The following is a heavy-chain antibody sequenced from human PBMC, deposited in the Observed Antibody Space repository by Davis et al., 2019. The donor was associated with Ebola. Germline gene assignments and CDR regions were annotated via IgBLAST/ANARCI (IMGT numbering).Heavy chain of an antibody. V-gene: IGHV3-23*01. CDR1: GFTFSSYA. J-gene: IGHJ6*02. Sequence: PGGSLRLSCAASGFTFSSYAMSWVRQAPGKGLEWVSAISGSGGSTYYADSVKGRFTISRDNSKNTLYLQMNSLRAEDTAVYYCAGGQESSSWYYYYYGMDVWGQGTTVTVSS. CDR2: ISGSGGST. CDR3: AGGQESSSWYYYYYGMDV. D-gene: IGHD6-13*01.